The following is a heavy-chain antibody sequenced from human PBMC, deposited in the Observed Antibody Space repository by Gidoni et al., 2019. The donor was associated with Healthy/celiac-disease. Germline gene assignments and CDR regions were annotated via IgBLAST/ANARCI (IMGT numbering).Heavy chain of an antibody. D-gene: IGHD2-2*01. CDR1: GFTFSSYS. J-gene: IGHJ3*02. V-gene: IGHV3-21*01. Sequence: EVQLVESGGGLVKPGGSLRLSCAASGFTFSSYSMNWLRQAPGKGLECVSSISSSSSYIYYADSVKGRFTISRDNAKNSLYLKMNSLRAEDTAVYYCARDMYCSSTSWPCGWSDDAFDIWGQGTMVTVSS. CDR3: ARDMYCSSTSWPCGWSDDAFDI. CDR2: ISSSSSYI.